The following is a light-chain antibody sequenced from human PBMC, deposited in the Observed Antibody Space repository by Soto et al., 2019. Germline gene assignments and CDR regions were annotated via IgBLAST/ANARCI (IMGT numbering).Light chain of an antibody. V-gene: IGKV3-11*01. CDR3: QQRSNWPIT. Sequence: EIVMTQSPATLFVSPGERATLSCRASQSVSSNLAWYQQKPGQAPRLLIYGASSRATGIPARFSGSGSGTDFTLTISRLEPEDFAVYYCQQRSNWPITFGQGTRLEI. CDR1: QSVSSN. J-gene: IGKJ5*01. CDR2: GAS.